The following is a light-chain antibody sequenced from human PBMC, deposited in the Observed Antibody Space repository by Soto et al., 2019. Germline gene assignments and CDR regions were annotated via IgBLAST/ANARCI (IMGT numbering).Light chain of an antibody. V-gene: IGKV4-1*01. Sequence: DIVMTQSPDSLAVSLGERATINCKSSQSILYSPNNKNYLAWYQQKPGQPPKLLIYWASTRESGVPDRFSGSGSGTDFNLTISSLQAEDVAVYYCQHYLNTPQNFGQGTKVEIK. J-gene: IGKJ1*01. CDR2: WAS. CDR3: QHYLNTPQN. CDR1: QSILYSPNNKNY.